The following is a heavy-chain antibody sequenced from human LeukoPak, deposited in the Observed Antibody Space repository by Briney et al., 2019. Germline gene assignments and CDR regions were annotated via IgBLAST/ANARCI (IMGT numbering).Heavy chain of an antibody. V-gene: IGHV3-30*03. D-gene: IGHD6-13*01. CDR2: ISYDGSNK. J-gene: IGHJ4*02. Sequence: GSLRLSWGSSGFNFRSYGIHWGRQAPGRGLELVAVISYDGSNKYYADSVKGRFTISRDNSKNTLYLQMNSLRAEDTAVYYCARSRKQQLVALFFDYWGQGTLVTVSS. CDR3: ARSRKQQLVALFFDY. CDR1: GFNFRSYG.